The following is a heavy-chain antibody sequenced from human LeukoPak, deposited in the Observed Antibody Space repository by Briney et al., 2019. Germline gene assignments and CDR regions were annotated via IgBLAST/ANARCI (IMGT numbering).Heavy chain of an antibody. CDR2: IYYSGST. CDR3: ASNRDGYTPGAFDI. CDR1: GGPISSYY. Sequence: SETLSLTCTVSGGPISSYYWSWIRQPPGKGLEWIGYIYYSGSTNYNPSLKSRVTISVDTSKNQFSLKLSSVTAADTAVYYCASNRDGYTPGAFDIWGQGTMVTVSS. V-gene: IGHV4-59*01. D-gene: IGHD5-24*01. J-gene: IGHJ3*02.